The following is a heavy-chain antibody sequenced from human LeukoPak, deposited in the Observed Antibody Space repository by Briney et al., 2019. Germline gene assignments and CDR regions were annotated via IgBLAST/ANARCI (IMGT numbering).Heavy chain of an antibody. CDR2: INPNSGGT. CDR3: ARQFDDPYGPPFTGFLKNWFDP. Sequence: ASVNVSCKASGYTFTCYYMHWVRQAPGQGLEWMGWINPNSGGTNYAQKFQGRVTMTRDTSISTAYMELSRLRSDDTAVYYCARQFDDPYGPPFTGFLKNWFDPWGQGTLVTVSS. CDR1: GYTFTCYY. J-gene: IGHJ5*02. V-gene: IGHV1-2*02. D-gene: IGHD3-10*01.